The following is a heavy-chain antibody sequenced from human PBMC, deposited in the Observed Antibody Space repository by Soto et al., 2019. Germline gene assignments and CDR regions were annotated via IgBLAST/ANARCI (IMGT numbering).Heavy chain of an antibody. CDR2: IYWDDDK. CDR1: GFSLTETGMG. CDR3: AHRRSGYFDS. J-gene: IGHJ4*02. Sequence: SGPTLVNPTQTLTLTCTFSGFSLTETGMGVGWIRQPPGKALEWLALIYWDDDKRYSPSLKRGLTISKDASKNQVVLTKTNVDAVDTATYYFAHRRSGYFDSWGQGTLVTVSS. V-gene: IGHV2-5*02.